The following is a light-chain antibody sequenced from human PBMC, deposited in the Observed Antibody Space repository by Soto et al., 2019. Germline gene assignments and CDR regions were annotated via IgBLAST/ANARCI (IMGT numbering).Light chain of an antibody. CDR3: CSHAGSFTLV. V-gene: IGLV2-11*01. CDR1: SSDVGGYNY. J-gene: IGLJ2*01. Sequence: QSALTQPRSVSGSPVQSVTISCTGTSSDVGGYNYVSWYQKYPGKAPRLMIYDVSKRPSGVPDRFSGSKSGNTASLTISGLQAEDEDDYYCCSHAGSFTLVFGGGTKLTVL. CDR2: DVS.